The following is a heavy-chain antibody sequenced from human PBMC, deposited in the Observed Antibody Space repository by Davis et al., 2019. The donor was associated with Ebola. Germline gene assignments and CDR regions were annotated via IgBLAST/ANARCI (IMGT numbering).Heavy chain of an antibody. V-gene: IGHV4-34*01. J-gene: IGHJ4*02. D-gene: IGHD3-22*01. CDR2: INHSGST. CDR3: ARGRYYYDSSGYWTY. CDR1: RGSFSRYY. Sequence: LRLPCAVYRGSFSRYYWSWIRQPPGKGLEWIGEINHSGSTNYNPSLKSRVTISVDTSKNKFSLKLSPVTAADTAVYYCARGRYYYDSSGYWTYWGQGTLVTVSS.